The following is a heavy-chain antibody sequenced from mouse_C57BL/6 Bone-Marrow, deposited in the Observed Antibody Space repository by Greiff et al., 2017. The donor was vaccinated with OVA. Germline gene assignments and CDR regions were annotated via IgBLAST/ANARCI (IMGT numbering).Heavy chain of an antibody. J-gene: IGHJ2*01. CDR3: ARVTTEGGY. Sequence: QVQLKESGAELVRPGASVKLSCKASGYTFTDYYINWVKQRPGQGLEWIARIYPGSGNTYYNEKFKGKATLTAEKSSSTAYMQLSSLTSEDSAVYFCARVTTEGGYWGQGTTLTVSS. V-gene: IGHV1-76*01. CDR1: GYTFTDYY. CDR2: IYPGSGNT. D-gene: IGHD2-3*01.